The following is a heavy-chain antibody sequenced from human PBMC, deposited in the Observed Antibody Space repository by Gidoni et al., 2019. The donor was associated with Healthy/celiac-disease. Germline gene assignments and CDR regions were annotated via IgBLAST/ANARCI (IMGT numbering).Heavy chain of an antibody. J-gene: IGHJ4*02. CDR2: ISSSSSYI. Sequence: EVQLVESGGGLVKPGVSLRLLCAHPGFTFSSYSMNWVRQAPGKGLEWVSSISSSSSYIYYADSVKGRCTISRDNAKNSLYLQMNSLRAEDTAVYYCARDRELVREYDYWGQGTLVTVSS. CDR1: GFTFSSYS. V-gene: IGHV3-21*01. D-gene: IGHD6-6*01. CDR3: ARDRELVREYDY.